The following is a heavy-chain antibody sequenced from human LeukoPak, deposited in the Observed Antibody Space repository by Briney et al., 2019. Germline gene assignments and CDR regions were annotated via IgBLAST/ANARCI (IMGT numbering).Heavy chain of an antibody. V-gene: IGHV4-4*02. D-gene: IGHD3-3*01. J-gene: IGHJ4*02. CDR1: GGCVTSTYW. CDR3: AREGGFFRPLDY. CDR2: VHFDGRT. Sequence: SETLSLTCGVSGGCVTSTYWWTWLRPPPGKGLELMGEVHFDGRTNYNPCLKSRLTISVDPSENQISLKLTSVTAADTAVYYCAREGGFFRPLDYPGQGTLVSVSS.